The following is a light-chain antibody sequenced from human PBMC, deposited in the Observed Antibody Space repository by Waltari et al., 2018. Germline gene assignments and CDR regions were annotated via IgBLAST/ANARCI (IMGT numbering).Light chain of an antibody. J-gene: IGLJ7*01. CDR2: EDS. CDR1: SSNFGNNY. CDR3: GTWDSSLSGAV. V-gene: IGLV1-51*02. Sequence: QSVLTQPPSVSAAPGQRVTISCSGGSSNFGNNYVSWYRQFPGTAPKLLIYEDSERPSGIPGRFSGSKSGTSATLDITGLQAGDEADYYCGTWDSSLSGAVFGGGTHLTVL.